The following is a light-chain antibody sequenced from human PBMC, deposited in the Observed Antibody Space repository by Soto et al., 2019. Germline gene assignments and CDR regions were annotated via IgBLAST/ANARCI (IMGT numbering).Light chain of an antibody. CDR1: HSMSNSN. CDR3: QQYGSSGT. CDR2: GAS. J-gene: IGKJ1*01. V-gene: IGKV3-20*01. Sequence: EIVLTQSPATLSLSPGERASLSCRASHSMSNSNLAWYQHKPGQAPRLLIYGASNRATGIPDRFSGSGSGTDFTLTISRLEPEDFAVYYCQQYGSSGTFGQGTKVDIK.